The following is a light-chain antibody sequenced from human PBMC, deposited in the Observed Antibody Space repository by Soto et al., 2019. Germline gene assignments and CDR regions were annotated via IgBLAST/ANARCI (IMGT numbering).Light chain of an antibody. Sequence: EIVLTQSPGFLSLSPGERATLSCRASQSVDSSFFAWYQQKPGQAPRLLIYGASKRATGIPDRFSGSGSGTDFTLTISRLEPEDVAVYDCQQYVSSVTFGQGTKVEIK. CDR2: GAS. V-gene: IGKV3-20*01. CDR1: QSVDSSF. CDR3: QQYVSSVT. J-gene: IGKJ1*01.